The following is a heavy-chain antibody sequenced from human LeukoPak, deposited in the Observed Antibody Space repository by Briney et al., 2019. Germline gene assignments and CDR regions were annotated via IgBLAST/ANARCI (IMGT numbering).Heavy chain of an antibody. CDR2: ISSSSYI. CDR3: ARDHTYYYGSSGYYPTNDAFDI. Sequence: PGGSLRLSCAASGFTFSSYSMNWVRQAPGKGLEWESSISSSSYINYADSVKGRFTISRDNDKNSLYLKMNSLRAEDTAVYYCARDHTYYYGSSGYYPTNDAFDIWGQGTMVTVSS. CDR1: GFTFSSYS. J-gene: IGHJ3*02. V-gene: IGHV3-21*01. D-gene: IGHD3-22*01.